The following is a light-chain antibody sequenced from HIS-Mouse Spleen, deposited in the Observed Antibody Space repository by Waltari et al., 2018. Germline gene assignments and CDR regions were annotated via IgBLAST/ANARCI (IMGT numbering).Light chain of an antibody. J-gene: IGLJ3*02. V-gene: IGLV2-23*01. CDR2: EGS. Sequence: QSALTQPASVSGSPGQSITIPCTGTSSDVGSSNLLSCYQPHPGNAPKLIIYEGSKRPSGVSNRFSGSKSGNTASLTISGLQAEDEADYYCCSYAGSSTYWVFGGGTKLTVL. CDR3: CSYAGSSTYWV. CDR1: SSDVGSSNL.